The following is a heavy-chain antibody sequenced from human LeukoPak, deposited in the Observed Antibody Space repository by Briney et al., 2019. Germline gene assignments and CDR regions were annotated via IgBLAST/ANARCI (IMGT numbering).Heavy chain of an antibody. Sequence: PGGSLRLSCAASGFSFSTYGFHWVRQAPGKGLEWVTFIRYDGSNKYYADSVKGRFTISRDNSKNTLYLQMNSLRAEDTAVYYCAKESRDGYKYYFDYWGQGTLVTVSS. V-gene: IGHV3-30*02. CDR3: AKESRDGYKYYFDY. CDR2: IRYDGSNK. D-gene: IGHD5-24*01. CDR1: GFSFSTYG. J-gene: IGHJ4*02.